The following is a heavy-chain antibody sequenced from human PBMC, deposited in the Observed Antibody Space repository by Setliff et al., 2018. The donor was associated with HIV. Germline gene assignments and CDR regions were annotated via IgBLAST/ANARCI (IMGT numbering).Heavy chain of an antibody. V-gene: IGHV4-34*01. CDR1: GGSFSDSY. CDR2: INHSGIT. Sequence: PSETLSLTCAVYGGSFSDSYWSWIRQAPGKGLEWIGEINHSGITHYNPSLETRVTMFADTSKNQFSLRLSPVTAADTAIYFCAKGPRGLGLRFYFDYWAQGSQVT. J-gene: IGHJ4*02. D-gene: IGHD3-3*01. CDR3: AKGPRGLGLRFYFDY.